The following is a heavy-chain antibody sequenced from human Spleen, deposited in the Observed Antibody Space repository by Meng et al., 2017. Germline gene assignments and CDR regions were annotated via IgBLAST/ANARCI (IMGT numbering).Heavy chain of an antibody. D-gene: IGHD4-17*01. CDR2: MSHDGSNK. V-gene: IGHV3-30*03. CDR3: ARDGGYGDYIAFDY. Sequence: GESLKISCAASGFTVSHNYMSWVRQAPGKGLAWVAVMSHDGSNKYYADSVKGRFTISRDNSKSTLYLQMNSLRAEDTAVYYCARDGGYGDYIAFDYWGQGTLVTVSS. CDR1: GFTVSHNY. J-gene: IGHJ4*02.